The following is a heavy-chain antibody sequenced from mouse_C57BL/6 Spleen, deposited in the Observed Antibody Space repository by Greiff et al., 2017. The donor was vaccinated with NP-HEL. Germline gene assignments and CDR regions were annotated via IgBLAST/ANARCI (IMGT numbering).Heavy chain of an antibody. D-gene: IGHD2-5*01. J-gene: IGHJ4*01. CDR3: AKEGAIVTLGGYYAMDY. CDR1: GFSLTSYG. Sequence: QVQLQQSGPGLVQPSQSLSITCTVSGFSLTSYGVHWVRQSPGKGLEWLGVIWRGRSTDYNAAFMSRLSITKDNSKSQVFFKMNSLQADDTAIYYCAKEGAIVTLGGYYAMDYWGQGTSVTVSS. CDR2: IWRGRST. V-gene: IGHV2-5*01.